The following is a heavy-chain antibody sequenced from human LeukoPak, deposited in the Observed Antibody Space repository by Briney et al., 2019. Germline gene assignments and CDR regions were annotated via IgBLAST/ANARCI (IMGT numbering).Heavy chain of an antibody. Sequence: GGSLRLSCAASGFTFDTYALSWFRQAPGKGLEWVSFIGVGGGNTNYADSVKGRFTISRDDSKNTLYLQMNSLRAEDTAVYYCAKGGWELLGGQGTLVTVSS. D-gene: IGHD1-26*01. CDR1: GFTFDTYA. CDR2: IGVGGGNT. J-gene: IGHJ4*02. CDR3: AKGGWELL. V-gene: IGHV3-23*01.